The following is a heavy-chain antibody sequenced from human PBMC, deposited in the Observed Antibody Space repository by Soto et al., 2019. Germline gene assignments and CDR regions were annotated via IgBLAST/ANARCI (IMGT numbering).Heavy chain of an antibody. D-gene: IGHD3-9*01. V-gene: IGHV5-10-1*01. CDR3: ASPYYDIWTGYYSTRTFGMDV. J-gene: IGHJ6*02. Sequence: PXESLNISWNGSGYSFNSYWTSCERQMPGKGLEWMGRIDPSDSYTNYSPSFQGHVTISADKSISTAYLQWSSLKASDTAMYYCASPYYDIWTGYYSTRTFGMDVWGQGTTVTVSS. CDR1: GYSFNSYW. CDR2: IDPSDSYT.